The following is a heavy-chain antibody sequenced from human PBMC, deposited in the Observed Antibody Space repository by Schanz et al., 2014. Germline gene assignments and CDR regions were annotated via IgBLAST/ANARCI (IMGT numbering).Heavy chain of an antibody. Sequence: EVQLLESGGGLVQPGGSLRLSCAASGFTFGSYGMSWVRQGPGKGLEWVSYISGTTTYTIYADSVKGRFTISRDNSENTLYLQMNSRSADDTAVFYCAKGMGYCSGGTCCDYYYYGLDVWGQGTTVTDSS. V-gene: IGHV3-23*01. J-gene: IGHJ6*02. D-gene: IGHD2-15*01. CDR1: GFTFGSYG. CDR2: ISGTTTYT. CDR3: AKGMGYCSGGTCCDYYYYGLDV.